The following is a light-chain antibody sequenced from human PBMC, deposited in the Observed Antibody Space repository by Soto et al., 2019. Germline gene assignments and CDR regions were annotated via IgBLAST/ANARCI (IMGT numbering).Light chain of an antibody. Sequence: QSALTQPPSASGSPGQSVTISCTGTSNHFGGYNYVSWYQQHPGKAPKLIIFEVSERPSGVPDRFSGSKSGSTASLTVSGLQAEDEADYYCSSYGGSNDVFGTGTKVTVL. CDR1: SNHFGGYNY. V-gene: IGLV2-8*01. J-gene: IGLJ1*01. CDR3: SSYGGSNDV. CDR2: EVS.